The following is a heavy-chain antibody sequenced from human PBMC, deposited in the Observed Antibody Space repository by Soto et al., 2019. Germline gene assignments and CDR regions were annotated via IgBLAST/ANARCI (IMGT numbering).Heavy chain of an antibody. J-gene: IGHJ4*02. CDR1: GGSISRGDYY. CDR2: IYHSGST. Sequence: QVQLQESGPGLVKPSQTLSLTCTVSGGSISRGDYYWSWVRQPPGTGLESIGYIYHSGSTYYNPSLKSRISISVDTSKNQFSLKLSSVTAADTALYYCARVVCGGGTCYLDYWGQGILVTVSS. V-gene: IGHV4-30-4*01. D-gene: IGHD2-15*01. CDR3: ARVVCGGGTCYLDY.